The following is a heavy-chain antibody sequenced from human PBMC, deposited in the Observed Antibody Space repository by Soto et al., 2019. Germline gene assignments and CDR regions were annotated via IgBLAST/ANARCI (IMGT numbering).Heavy chain of an antibody. CDR2: IIPIFGTA. V-gene: IGHV1-69*13. J-gene: IGHJ3*02. CDR3: ARGLHYYDSSCYYSGNAFDI. CDR1: GGTFSSYA. Sequence: SVKVSCKASGGTFSSYAISWVRQAPGQGLEWMGGIIPIFGTANYAQKFQGRVTITADESTSTAYMELSSLRSEDTAVYYCARGLHYYDSSCYYSGNAFDIWGQGTMVTVSS. D-gene: IGHD3-22*01.